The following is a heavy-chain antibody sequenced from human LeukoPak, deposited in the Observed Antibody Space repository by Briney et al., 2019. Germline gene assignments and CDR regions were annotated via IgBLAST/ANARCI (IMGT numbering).Heavy chain of an antibody. J-gene: IGHJ5*02. D-gene: IGHD2-2*01. Sequence: SETLSLTCTVSGGSISSSNYYWSWVRQPAGKGLEWIGRIYASGSTNYNPSLKSRVTISVDTSKNQFSLKLSSVTAADTAVYYCARGIVVVPAAGAWFDPWGQGTLVTVSS. CDR1: GGSISSSNYY. V-gene: IGHV4-61*02. CDR3: ARGIVVVPAAGAWFDP. CDR2: IYASGST.